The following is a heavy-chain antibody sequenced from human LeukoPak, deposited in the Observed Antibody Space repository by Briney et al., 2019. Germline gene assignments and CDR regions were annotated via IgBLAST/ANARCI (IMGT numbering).Heavy chain of an antibody. D-gene: IGHD4-17*01. V-gene: IGHV4-59*11. Sequence: PSETLSLTCTVSDASFNTHYWTWIRQPPGKGLEWIGYISYGGSTNYNPSLKSRVTISVDTSKNQFFLRLTSLTAADTAVYYCARDPTTVTKGFDIRGQGTMVTVSS. J-gene: IGHJ3*02. CDR3: ARDPTTVTKGFDI. CDR1: DASFNTHY. CDR2: ISYGGST.